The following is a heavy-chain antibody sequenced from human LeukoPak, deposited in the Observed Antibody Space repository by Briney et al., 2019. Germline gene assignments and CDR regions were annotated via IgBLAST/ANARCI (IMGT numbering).Heavy chain of an antibody. Sequence: PGGSLRLSCAASGFTFSSYTMSWVRQAPGKGLEWVSYISSSGSATYHAGSVKGRFTISRDNAKNSLYLQLNRLRVEDTAVYYCARERGYTYSFDYWGQGTLVTVSS. V-gene: IGHV3-48*01. CDR2: ISSSGSAT. D-gene: IGHD5-24*01. J-gene: IGHJ4*02. CDR3: ARERGYTYSFDY. CDR1: GFTFSSYT.